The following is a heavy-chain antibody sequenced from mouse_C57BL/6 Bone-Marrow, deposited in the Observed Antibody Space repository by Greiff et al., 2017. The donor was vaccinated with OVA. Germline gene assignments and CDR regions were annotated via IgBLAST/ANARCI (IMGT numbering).Heavy chain of an antibody. CDR3: ARSDYYGSSYFDY. CDR1: GYTFTSYT. CDR2: INPSSGYT. V-gene: IGHV1-4*01. Sequence: QVQLQQSGAELARPCASVKMSCKASGYTFTSYTMHWVKQRPGQGLEWMGYINPSSGYTKYNQKFKDKATLTADKSSSTAYMQLSSLTSEDSAVYYCARSDYYGSSYFDYWGQGTTLTVSS. J-gene: IGHJ2*01. D-gene: IGHD1-1*01.